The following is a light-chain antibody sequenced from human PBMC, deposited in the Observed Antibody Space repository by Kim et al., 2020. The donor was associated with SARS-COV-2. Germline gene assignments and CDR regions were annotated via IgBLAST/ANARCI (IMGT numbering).Light chain of an antibody. J-gene: IGKJ1*01. Sequence: DIQMTQSPSSLSASVGDRVTITCRASQSISSYLNWYQQKPGKAPKLLIYAASSLQSGVPSRFSGSGSGTDFTLTISSLQPEDFATYYCQQGYGTHTWTFGQGTKVEIK. V-gene: IGKV1-39*01. CDR3: QQGYGTHTWT. CDR1: QSISSY. CDR2: AAS.